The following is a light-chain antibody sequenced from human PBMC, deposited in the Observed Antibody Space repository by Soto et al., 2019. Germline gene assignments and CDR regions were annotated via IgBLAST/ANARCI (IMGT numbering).Light chain of an antibody. J-gene: IGKJ1*01. CDR2: ATS. Sequence: DIQMTQSPSSLSASVGDRVTITCRASQDIDFFLAWFQQKQGKAPKSLIYATSKLQDGVPSKFTGSGSGTEFTLTISTLQPEDFATDYCQQYNTYPCTFGPGTKV. V-gene: IGKV1-16*02. CDR1: QDIDFF. CDR3: QQYNTYPCT.